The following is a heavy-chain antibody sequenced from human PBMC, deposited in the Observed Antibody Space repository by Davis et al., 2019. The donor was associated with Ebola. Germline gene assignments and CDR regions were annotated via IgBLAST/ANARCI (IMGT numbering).Heavy chain of an antibody. V-gene: IGHV1-69*05. J-gene: IGHJ6*02. D-gene: IGHD1-1*01. Sequence: AASVKVSCKASGGTFSSYAISWVRQAPGQGLEWMGGIIPIFGTANYAQKLQGRVTMTTDTSTSTAYMELRSLRSDDTAVYYCARLEGGYGMDVWGQGTTVTVSS. CDR3: ARLEGGYGMDV. CDR2: IIPIFGTA. CDR1: GGTFSSYA.